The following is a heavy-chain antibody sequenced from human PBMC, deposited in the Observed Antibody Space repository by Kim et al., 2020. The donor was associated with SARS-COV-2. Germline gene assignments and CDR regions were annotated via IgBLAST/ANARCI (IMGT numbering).Heavy chain of an antibody. CDR3: ARDYYGSVGFDY. D-gene: IGHD3-10*01. V-gene: IGHV3-33*01. CDR2: IWYDGSNK. J-gene: IGHJ4*02. CDR1: GFTFSSYG. Sequence: GGSLRLSCAASGFTFSSYGMHWVRQAPGKGLEWVAVIWYDGSNKYYADSVKGRFTISRDNSKNTLYLQMNSLRAEDTAVYYCARDYYGSVGFDYWGQGTLVTVSS.